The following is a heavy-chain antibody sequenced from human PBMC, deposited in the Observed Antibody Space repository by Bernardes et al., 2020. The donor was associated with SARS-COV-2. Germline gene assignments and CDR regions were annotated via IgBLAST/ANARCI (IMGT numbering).Heavy chain of an antibody. V-gene: IGHV2-5*01. CDR3: VHSREPYHDFWTGYYQNYYYGMDV. D-gene: IGHD3-3*01. CDR1: GLSPSTNGVG. CDR2: IYWNDDK. J-gene: IGHJ6*02. Sequence: TLVKPTQTLTLTCTCSGLSPSTNGVGVGWVRQPPGKAPEWLALIYWNDDKRYSESLKRRLTITKAASTNQVVLEMTDMDPVDTGTYYCVHSREPYHDFWTGYYQNYYYGMDVWGPGTTVIVSS.